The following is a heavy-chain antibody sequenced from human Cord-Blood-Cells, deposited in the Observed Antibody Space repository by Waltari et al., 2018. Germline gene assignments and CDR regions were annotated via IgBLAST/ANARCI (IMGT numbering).Heavy chain of an antibody. Sequence: QVQLVQSGAEVKKPGASVKVSCKASGYTFPGYYMHWVRQAPGQGLEWMGWINPNSGGTNYAQKFQGWVTMTRDTSISTAYMELSRLRSDDTAVYYCARTSIVGATRYYYYGMDVWGQGTTVTVSS. V-gene: IGHV1-2*04. CDR2: INPNSGGT. J-gene: IGHJ6*02. CDR1: GYTFPGYY. CDR3: ARTSIVGATRYYYYGMDV. D-gene: IGHD1-26*01.